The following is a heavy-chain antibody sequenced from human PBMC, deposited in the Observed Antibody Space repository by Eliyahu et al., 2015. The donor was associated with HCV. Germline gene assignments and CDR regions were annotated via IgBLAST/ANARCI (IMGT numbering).Heavy chain of an antibody. CDR2: IKNRADGGTI. Sequence: EVQLVESGGGFVKPGGSLRVTCVTSGFTFXNAWMSWVRQTPGKGLGWVGRIKNRADGGTIDYAAPVKDRFTISRDDSKNALYLQMDSLRTDDTGVYFCTTETRFWSGYYGSSFDYWGQGALVTVSS. D-gene: IGHD3-3*01. J-gene: IGHJ4*02. CDR1: GFTFXNAW. CDR3: TTETRFWSGYYGSSFDY. V-gene: IGHV3-15*01.